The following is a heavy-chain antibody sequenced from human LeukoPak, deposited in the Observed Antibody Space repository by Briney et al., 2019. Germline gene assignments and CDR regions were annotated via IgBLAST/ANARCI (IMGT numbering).Heavy chain of an antibody. J-gene: IGHJ4*02. V-gene: IGHV1-3*01. CDR3: AREGYYYVYDY. CDR1: GYTFTSYA. D-gene: IGHD3-22*01. CDR2: INAGNGNT. Sequence: ASVTVSCTASGYTFTSYAMHWVRQAPGQRPEWMGWINAGNGNTKYSQKFQGRVTITRDTSASTAYMELSSLRSEDTAVYYCAREGYYYVYDYWGQGTLVTVSS.